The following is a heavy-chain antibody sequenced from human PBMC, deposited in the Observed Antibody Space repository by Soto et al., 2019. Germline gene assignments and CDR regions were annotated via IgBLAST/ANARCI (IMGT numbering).Heavy chain of an antibody. V-gene: IGHV1-18*01. CDR3: ARVLRSEPRHHYYYMDV. CDR2: ISAYNGNT. Sequence: QVQLVQSGAEVKKPGASVKVSCKASCYTFTSYGISWVRQAPGQGLEWMGWISAYNGNTNYAQKLQGKVTMTTDTSTSTAYRELRSLRSDDTAMYYCARVLRSEPRHHYYYMDVWGEGATVTVSS. CDR1: CYTFTSYG. J-gene: IGHJ6*03. D-gene: IGHD4-17*01.